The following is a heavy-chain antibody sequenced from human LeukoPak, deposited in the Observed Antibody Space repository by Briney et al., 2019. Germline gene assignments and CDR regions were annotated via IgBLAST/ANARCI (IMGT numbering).Heavy chain of an antibody. Sequence: SETLSLTCAVYGGSFSGYYWSWIRQPPGKGLEWIGEINHSGSTNYNPSLKSRVTISVDTSKNQFSLKLSSVTAADTAVYYCAKTRSSGWSTDAFDIWGQGTMVTVSS. D-gene: IGHD6-19*01. V-gene: IGHV4-34*01. J-gene: IGHJ3*02. CDR1: GGSFSGYY. CDR3: AKTRSSGWSTDAFDI. CDR2: INHSGST.